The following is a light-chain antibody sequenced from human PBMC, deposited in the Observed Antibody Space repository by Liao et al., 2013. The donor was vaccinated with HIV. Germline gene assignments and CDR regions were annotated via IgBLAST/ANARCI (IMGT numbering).Light chain of an antibody. Sequence: SYELTQPPSVSVSPGQTASITCSGSKLGDKYNSWYQQKPGQSPVLVIYEDNRRPSGIPERFSGSNSGNTATLTISGTQAMDEADYFCQAFDSSTWVFGGGTKLTVL. J-gene: IGLJ3*02. CDR3: QAFDSSTWV. CDR1: KLGDKY. CDR2: EDN. V-gene: IGLV3-1*01.